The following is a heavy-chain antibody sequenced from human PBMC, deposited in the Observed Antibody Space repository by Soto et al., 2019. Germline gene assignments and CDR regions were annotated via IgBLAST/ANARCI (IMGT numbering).Heavy chain of an antibody. Sequence: PGESLKISCKASGYSFTSYWIGWVRQMPGKGLEWIGIIYPGDSDTRYSPSFQGQVTISADKSISTAYLQWSSLKASDTAMYSCAAYSGSFYYGMDVWGQGTTVTVSS. D-gene: IGHD1-26*01. CDR3: AAYSGSFYYGMDV. CDR1: GYSFTSYW. J-gene: IGHJ6*02. V-gene: IGHV5-51*01. CDR2: IYPGDSDT.